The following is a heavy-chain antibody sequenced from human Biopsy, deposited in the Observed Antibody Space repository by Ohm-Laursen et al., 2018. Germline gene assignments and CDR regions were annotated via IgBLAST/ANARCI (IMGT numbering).Heavy chain of an antibody. CDR3: ARGMRSSGWPYFDS. CDR2: IYDRGST. CDR1: GDSVSSGSFY. J-gene: IGHJ4*02. D-gene: IGHD6-19*01. V-gene: IGHV4-61*01. Sequence: TLSFTCTASGDSVSSGSFYWTWIRKPPGQGLEYIGYIYDRGSTANYNPSLESRVTMSVDMPKNQFSLKLSSATAADTAIYYCARGMRSSGWPYFDSWGQGTLVTVSS.